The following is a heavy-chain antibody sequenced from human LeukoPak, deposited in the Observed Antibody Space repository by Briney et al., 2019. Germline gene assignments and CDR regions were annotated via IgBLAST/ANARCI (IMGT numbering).Heavy chain of an antibody. CDR3: ARDRLLWFGELGH. CDR1: GFTFSRYW. Sequence: GGSLRLSCAASGFTFSRYWMSWVRQAPGKGLEWVANIKEDGSEKNYVDSVKGRFTISRDNAKNSLYLQMNSLRAEDTAVYYCARDRLLWFGELGHWGQGTLVTVSS. CDR2: IKEDGSEK. J-gene: IGHJ4*02. V-gene: IGHV3-7*01. D-gene: IGHD3-10*01.